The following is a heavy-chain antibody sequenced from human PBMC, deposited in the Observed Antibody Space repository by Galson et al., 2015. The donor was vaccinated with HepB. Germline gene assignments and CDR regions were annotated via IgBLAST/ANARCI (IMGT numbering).Heavy chain of an antibody. D-gene: IGHD2-15*01. J-gene: IGHJ4*02. V-gene: IGHV3-21*01. CDR3: ARAGRGGLHDYFDY. CDR2: ISSSSSYI. CDR1: GFSFSTYS. Sequence: SLRLSCAASGFSFSTYSMNWVRQAPGKGLEWVSSISSSSSYIYYADSVKGRFTISRDNAKNSLYLQMNSLRAEDTAVYHCARAGRGGLHDYFDYWGQGTLVTVSS.